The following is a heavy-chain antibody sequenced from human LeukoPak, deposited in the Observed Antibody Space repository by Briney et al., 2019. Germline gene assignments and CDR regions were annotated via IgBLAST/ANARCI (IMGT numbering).Heavy chain of an antibody. J-gene: IGHJ3*02. D-gene: IGHD4-23*01. CDR1: GFTFSSYW. Sequence: GGSLRLSCAASGFTFSSYWMHWVRQAPGKGLVWVSRINSDGSSTSYADSVKGRFTISRDNAKNTLYLQMNSLRAEDTAVYYCAMGSVTRNAFDIWGQGTMVTVSS. CDR2: INSDGSST. CDR3: AMGSVTRNAFDI. V-gene: IGHV3-74*01.